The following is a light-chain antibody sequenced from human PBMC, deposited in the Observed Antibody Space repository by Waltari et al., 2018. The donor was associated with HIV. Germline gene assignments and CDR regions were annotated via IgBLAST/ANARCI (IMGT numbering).Light chain of an antibody. CDR3: VLYMGSGIWV. Sequence: TVVTQEPSFPVSPGGTVTLTCGLSAGSVSTSYYPSWYQQTPGQAPRTLIYSTNTRSSRVPDRFSGSILGNKAALTITGAQADDESNYYCVLYMGSGIWVFGGGTNLTVL. V-gene: IGLV8-61*01. CDR2: STN. J-gene: IGLJ3*02. CDR1: AGSVSTSYY.